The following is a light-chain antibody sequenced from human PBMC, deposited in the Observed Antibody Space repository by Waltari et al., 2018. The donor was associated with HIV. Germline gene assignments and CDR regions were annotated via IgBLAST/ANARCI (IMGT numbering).Light chain of an antibody. CDR1: QDVGSY. CDR2: DAS. Sequence: DIVLTQSPAILSLSPGEGVTLSCRASQDVGSYLAWYQHKPGQAPRLLIYDASNRATGIPARFSGGWSGTDFTLTISRLEPDDFALYYCQQRRRWPITFGQGTRIEI. V-gene: IGKV3-11*01. CDR3: QQRRRWPIT. J-gene: IGKJ5*01.